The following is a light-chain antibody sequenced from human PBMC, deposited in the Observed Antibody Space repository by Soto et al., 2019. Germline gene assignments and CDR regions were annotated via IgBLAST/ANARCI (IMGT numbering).Light chain of an antibody. CDR2: DES. J-gene: IGKJ1*01. V-gene: IGKV1-33*01. Sequence: FRMSQSPSSVCESXGDRVTIRCQTCPDINNYLNWYQQKPGXAPKLLXYDESNLETGVQSRFSGRRSGTEFTITISSLQPEDFASYYSLQDYGDSWRFGQGTKV. CDR1: PDINNY. CDR3: LQDYGDSWR.